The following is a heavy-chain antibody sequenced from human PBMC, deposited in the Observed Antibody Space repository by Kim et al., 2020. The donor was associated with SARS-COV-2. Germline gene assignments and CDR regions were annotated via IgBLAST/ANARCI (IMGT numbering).Heavy chain of an antibody. D-gene: IGHD4-17*01. CDR3: ARGAYGDVSLDY. V-gene: IGHV1-18*04. CDR1: GYMFTSYG. CDR2: ISARVGNI. Sequence: ASVKVSCKACGYMFTSYGFSWVRQAPGQGLEWLGWISARVGNIKHGQKVQGRVTMTTDTSTNTAYMELWSHRSDDTTMYYCARGAYGDVSLDYLGQGALV. J-gene: IGHJ4*02.